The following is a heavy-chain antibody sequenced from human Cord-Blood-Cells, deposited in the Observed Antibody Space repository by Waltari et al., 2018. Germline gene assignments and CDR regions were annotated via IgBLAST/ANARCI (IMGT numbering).Heavy chain of an antibody. CDR1: AFTVSTNY. J-gene: IGHJ4*02. Sequence: VRLVDYGGGLVRLGGSVGLSGPAVAFTVSTNYMRWGRQVPGKGLEWVSVIYSGGSTYYADSVKGRFTISRHNSKNTLYLQMNSLRAEDTAVYYCAGGRGYWGQGTLVTVSS. V-gene: IGHV3-53*04. CDR3: AGGRGY. CDR2: IYSGGST.